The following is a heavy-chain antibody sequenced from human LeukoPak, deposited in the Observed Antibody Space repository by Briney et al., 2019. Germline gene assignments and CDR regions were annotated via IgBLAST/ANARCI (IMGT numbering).Heavy chain of an antibody. V-gene: IGHV5-51*01. J-gene: IGHJ3*02. Sequence: GESLQISCYASADCFPIYWIGCWRQMPGKGLEWMGIIFPGDSDTRYGPSFQGQVTFSTDKSITTAYLQWSSLKASDTAIYCCARWVTADRGKKDAFDIWGQGTMVIVSS. CDR2: IFPGDSDT. CDR3: ARWVTADRGKKDAFDI. CDR1: ADCFPIYW. D-gene: IGHD2-21*02.